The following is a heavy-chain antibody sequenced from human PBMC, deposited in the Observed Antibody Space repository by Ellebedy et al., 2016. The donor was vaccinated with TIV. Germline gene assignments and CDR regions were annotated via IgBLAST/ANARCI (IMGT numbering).Heavy chain of an antibody. D-gene: IGHD2-21*02. CDR1: GFSLRNIIMG. Sequence: SGPTLVKPPETLTLTCTVSGFSLRNIIMGVSWFRQPPGKALEWLAHLFPNDKASYTTSLKRRLTISKDTAKSQAVLTMSNMDPVDAATYYCARTLRYCGGDCSFLFDFWGQGTLVTVSS. V-gene: IGHV2-26*01. CDR2: LFPNDKA. J-gene: IGHJ4*02. CDR3: ARTLRYCGGDCSFLFDF.